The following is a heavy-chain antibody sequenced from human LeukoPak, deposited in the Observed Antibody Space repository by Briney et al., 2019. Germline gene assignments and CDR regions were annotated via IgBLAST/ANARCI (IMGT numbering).Heavy chain of an antibody. V-gene: IGHV3-48*02. Sequence: GGSLRLSCAASGFTFSSYSMNWVRQAPGKGLEWVPYISSSGSTIYYADSVKGRFTISRDNAKNSLYLQMNSLRDEDTAVYYCARGLLSTVTDDYWGQGTLVTVSS. CDR1: GFTFSSYS. J-gene: IGHJ4*02. CDR2: ISSSGSTI. D-gene: IGHD4-17*01. CDR3: ARGLLSTVTDDY.